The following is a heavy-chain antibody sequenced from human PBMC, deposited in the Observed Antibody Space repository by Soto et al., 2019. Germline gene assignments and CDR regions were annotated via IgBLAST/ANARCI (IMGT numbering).Heavy chain of an antibody. J-gene: IGHJ4*02. CDR3: ARGLAFPYYYDL. CDR2: IYNGGRT. Sequence: QVQLQESGPGLVEPSETLSLNCSVSGGSLGIYHWSWIRQAPGRGLEWIGDIYNGGRTNYNPSLWTRVTISVDTSKNQFSLKVTSVTAADTAVYYCARGLAFPYYYDLWGQGFLVTVSS. V-gene: IGHV4-59*01. D-gene: IGHD2-21*01. CDR1: GGSLGIYH.